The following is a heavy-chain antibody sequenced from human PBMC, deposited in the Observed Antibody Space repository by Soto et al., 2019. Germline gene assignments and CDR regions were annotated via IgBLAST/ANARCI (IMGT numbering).Heavy chain of an antibody. Sequence: QITLKESGPPLVRPTQTLTLTCAFSGFSLTTTRMGVAWISQPPGKALEWLALIYWDDDKRYSPSLKNRLTVSKDTSTHRVVLTITNISPDDTGSYFCAHAGDFDLLSFDRWGPGTLVTVSS. J-gene: IGHJ4*02. CDR1: GFSLTTTRMG. V-gene: IGHV2-5*02. D-gene: IGHD2-15*01. CDR3: AHAGDFDLLSFDR. CDR2: IYWDDDK.